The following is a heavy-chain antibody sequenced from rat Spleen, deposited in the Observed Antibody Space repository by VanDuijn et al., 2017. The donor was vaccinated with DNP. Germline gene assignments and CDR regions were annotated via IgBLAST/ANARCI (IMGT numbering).Heavy chain of an antibody. V-gene: IGHV4-2*01. CDR1: GFNFNGYW. D-gene: IGHD3-8*01. CDR2: INEGGITM. Sequence: EVKLVESGGGLVQPGRSLKLSCAASGFNFNGYWMAWVRQAPGKGLEWIGEINEGGITMNYAPSLKDKFTISRDNAQNTLYLQINKLGSEDADIYYCSRAQFPRVLDYWCQGVMVTVSS. CDR3: SRAQFPRVLDY. J-gene: IGHJ2*01.